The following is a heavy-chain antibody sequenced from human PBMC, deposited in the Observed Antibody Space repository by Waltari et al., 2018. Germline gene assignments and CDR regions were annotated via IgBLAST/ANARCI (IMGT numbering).Heavy chain of an antibody. Sequence: QVRLQDPAPGLVRPSGTLSPTSTASGGPISGDYCRWFRPPPGKGLEWIVYIYYSGSTNYNPSLKSRVTITVDTSKNQFSLKLSSVTAADTAVYYCARGGYNWNYPFTFTYWGQGTLVTVSS. D-gene: IGHD1-7*01. V-gene: IGHV4-59*01. J-gene: IGHJ4*02. CDR3: ARGGYNWNYPFTFTY. CDR1: GGPISGDY. CDR2: IYYSGST.